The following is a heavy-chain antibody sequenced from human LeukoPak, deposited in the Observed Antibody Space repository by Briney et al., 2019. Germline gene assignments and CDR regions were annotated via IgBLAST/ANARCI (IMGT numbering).Heavy chain of an antibody. J-gene: IGHJ5*02. Sequence: PSETLSLTCTVSGGSISSGDYYWSRIRQPPGKGLGWIGYTYYSGSTYYNPSLKSRATISVDASKNQFSLKLTSVTAADTAVYYCARPYYYDSRIDPWGQGTLVTVSS. D-gene: IGHD3-22*01. CDR3: ARPYYYDSRIDP. CDR2: TYYSGST. CDR1: GGSISSGDYY. V-gene: IGHV4-30-4*01.